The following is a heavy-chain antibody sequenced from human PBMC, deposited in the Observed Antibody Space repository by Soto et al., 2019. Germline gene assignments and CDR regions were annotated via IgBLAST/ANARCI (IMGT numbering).Heavy chain of an antibody. D-gene: IGHD4-17*01. J-gene: IGHJ5*02. CDR2: IYHSGST. CDR3: ARWTDYGERFDP. V-gene: IGHV4-4*02. Sequence: SETLSLTCAVSGGSISSSNWWSWVRQPPGKGLEWIGEIYHSGSTNYNPSLKSRVTISVDKSKNQFSLKLSSVTAADTAVYYGARWTDYGERFDPWGQGTLVTVSS. CDR1: GGSISSSNW.